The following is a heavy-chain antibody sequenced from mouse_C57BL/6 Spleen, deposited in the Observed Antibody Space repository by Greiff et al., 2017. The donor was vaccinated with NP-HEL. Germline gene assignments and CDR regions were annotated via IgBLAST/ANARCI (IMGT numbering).Heavy chain of an antibody. CDR1: GYSITSGYY. D-gene: IGHD1-1*01. CDR3: ARVSITTGAY. V-gene: IGHV3-6*01. J-gene: IGHJ3*01. CDR2: ISYDGSN. Sequence: VQLKESGPGLVKPSQSLSLTCSVTGYSITSGYYWNWIRQFPGNKLEWMGYISYDGSNNYNPSPKNRISITRDTSKNQFFLKLNSVTTEDTATYYCARVSITTGAYWGQGTLVTVSA.